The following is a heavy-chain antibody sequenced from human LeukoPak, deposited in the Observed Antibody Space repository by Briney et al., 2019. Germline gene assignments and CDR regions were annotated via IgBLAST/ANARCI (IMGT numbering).Heavy chain of an antibody. V-gene: IGHV5-51*01. CDR1: GYSFTSYW. Sequence: GESLKISCKGSGYSFTSYWIGWARQMPGKGLEWMGIIYPGDSDTRYSPSFQGQVTISADKSITTAYLQWSSLKASDTAIYYCARPYCSSTSCYAFDYWGQGTLVTVSS. J-gene: IGHJ4*02. D-gene: IGHD2-2*01. CDR2: IYPGDSDT. CDR3: ARPYCSSTSCYAFDY.